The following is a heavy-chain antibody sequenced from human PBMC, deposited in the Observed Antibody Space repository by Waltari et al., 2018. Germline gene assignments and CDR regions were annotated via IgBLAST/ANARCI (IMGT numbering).Heavy chain of an antibody. V-gene: IGHV3-30*02. CDR1: GFSFRSYG. D-gene: IGHD2-2*01. CDR3: ASGGKIVVVPADY. Sequence: QAQLVESGGGVVHPGGSLRPSCTASGFSFRSYGMHWVRQTPGKGLEWVAFIRYDGSDKYYADSVKGRFTISRDTSKNTLYLQMNSLRSEDTAVYYCASGGKIVVVPADYWGQGTLVTVSS. J-gene: IGHJ4*02. CDR2: IRYDGSDK.